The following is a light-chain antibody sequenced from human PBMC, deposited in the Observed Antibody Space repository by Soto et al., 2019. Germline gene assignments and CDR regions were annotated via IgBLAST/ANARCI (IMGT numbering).Light chain of an antibody. Sequence: EIVMTQSPATLSVSPGERATLSCRASQSVDSKYLAWYQQKPGQAPRLLIYGTSSRATGVPDRFRGSGSGTDFTLTISRLEPEDFAVFYCQQYGSSITFGQGTRLEIK. CDR2: GTS. CDR3: QQYGSSIT. CDR1: QSVDSKY. J-gene: IGKJ5*01. V-gene: IGKV3-20*01.